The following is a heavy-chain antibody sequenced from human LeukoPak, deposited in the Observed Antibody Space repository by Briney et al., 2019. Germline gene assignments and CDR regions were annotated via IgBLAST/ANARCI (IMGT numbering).Heavy chain of an antibody. CDR3: ARDLSGVAGYTYGRGIDY. J-gene: IGHJ4*02. D-gene: IGHD5-18*01. V-gene: IGHV3-48*04. Sequence: PGGSLRLSCATSGFTFSAYSLSWVRQAPGKGLEWVSHITRPGTTTYYAESVRGRFTISRDNAKNSLYLQMKSLRAEDTAVYYCARDLSGVAGYTYGRGIDYWGQGTLVTVSS. CDR1: GFTFSAYS. CDR2: ITRPGTTT.